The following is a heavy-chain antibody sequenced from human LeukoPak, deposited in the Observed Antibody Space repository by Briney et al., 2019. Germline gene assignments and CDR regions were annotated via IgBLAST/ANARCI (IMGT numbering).Heavy chain of an antibody. Sequence: GGSLRLSCTVSGFTFSNYWMHWVRQAPRKGLVWVSRISSDGSVTDYVDSVKGRFTISRDNAKNTLYLQMNNLRAEDMALYYCARAADGYIDCWGQGTLVTVSS. CDR1: GFTFSNYW. CDR2: ISSDGSVT. V-gene: IGHV3-74*01. CDR3: ARAADGYIDC. J-gene: IGHJ4*02.